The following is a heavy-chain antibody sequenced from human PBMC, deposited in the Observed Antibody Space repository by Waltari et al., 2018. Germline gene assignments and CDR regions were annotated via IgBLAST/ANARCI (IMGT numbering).Heavy chain of an antibody. CDR2: LKQSEGS. Sequence: QVQLQQWGAGLLKPSETLSLTCAVYGGSSSAPYWCWIRQTPGKGLEGIGKLKQSEGSKYNPSLKSRVTRSLDTSKDYVYRNLGSVTAADTAVYFCARGLDLTYPDALDVWGQGTTVTVAS. CDR1: GGSSSAPY. V-gene: IGHV4-34*01. D-gene: IGHD3-3*01. CDR3: ARGLDLTYPDALDV. J-gene: IGHJ3*01.